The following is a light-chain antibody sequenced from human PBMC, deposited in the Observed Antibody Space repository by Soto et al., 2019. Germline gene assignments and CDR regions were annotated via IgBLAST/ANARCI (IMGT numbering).Light chain of an antibody. CDR3: QQYFRYPWT. J-gene: IGKJ1*01. Sequence: DIQMTQSPSTLSASVGDRVTITCRASQSVDTCLAWYQQKPGKAPHLLLYKASSLEAGVPSRFSVSGSVTQVTLTISSLHPDDFATYYCQQYFRYPWTFGQGTKVELK. V-gene: IGKV1-5*03. CDR1: QSVDTC. CDR2: KAS.